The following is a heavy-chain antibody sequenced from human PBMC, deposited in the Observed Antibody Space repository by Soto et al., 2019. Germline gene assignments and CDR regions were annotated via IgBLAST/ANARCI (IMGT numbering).Heavy chain of an antibody. D-gene: IGHD3-22*01. J-gene: IGHJ1*01. CDR3: ARDLSSGYSKPAEYFQL. Sequence: QGQLVQSGAEVKKPGASVKVSCKASGYTFTSYGISWVRQAPGQGLEWMGWISAYNGNTNYAQKLQGRVTMTTDTSTSTAYMELRSLRSDDTAVYYCARDLSSGYSKPAEYFQLWGPGTLVTVSS. V-gene: IGHV1-18*01. CDR2: ISAYNGNT. CDR1: GYTFTSYG.